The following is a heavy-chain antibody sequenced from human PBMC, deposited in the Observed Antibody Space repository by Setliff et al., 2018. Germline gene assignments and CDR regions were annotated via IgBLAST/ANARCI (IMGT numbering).Heavy chain of an antibody. V-gene: IGHV3-23*01. J-gene: IGHJ4*02. CDR2: ISGSTQTT. Sequence: GESLTISCAASGFTFSSYAITWVRQAPGKGLEWVSMISGSTQTTYYADSVKGRFTISRDNSKNTVYLEMNSLRAEDTAVYYCAKRGPYCSGGTCHYYFDYWGQGTPVTVSS. CDR1: GFTFSSYA. D-gene: IGHD2-15*01. CDR3: AKRGPYCSGGTCHYYFDY.